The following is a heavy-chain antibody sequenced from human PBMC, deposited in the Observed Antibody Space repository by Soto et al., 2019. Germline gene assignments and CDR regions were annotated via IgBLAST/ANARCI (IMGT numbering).Heavy chain of an antibody. CDR2: IYYTGRT. D-gene: IGHD3-22*01. CDR3: ARVHRPDSGGYYYWFDP. Sequence: PSETLSLTCTFSGGSISTTTYCWGWVRKPPGKGLEWIGNIYYTGRTYYNPSLKSRVTISVDTSNNQFSLKLSSVTAADTAVYYCARVHRPDSGGYYYWFDPWGQGTLVTVSS. CDR1: GGSISTTTYC. J-gene: IGHJ5*02. V-gene: IGHV4-39*01.